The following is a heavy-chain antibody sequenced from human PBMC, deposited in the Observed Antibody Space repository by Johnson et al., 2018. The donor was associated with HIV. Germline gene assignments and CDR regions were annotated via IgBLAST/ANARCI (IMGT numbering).Heavy chain of an antibody. CDR1: GFTFSSYG. D-gene: IGHD5-24*01. CDR3: ARVSLYGSDAFDI. J-gene: IGHJ3*02. CDR2: IRYDGSNK. V-gene: IGHV3-30*02. Sequence: QVQLVESGGGLVQPGGSLRLSCAASGFTFSSYGMHWVRQAPGKGLEWVAFIRYDGSNKYYADSVKGRFTISRDNSKNTLYLQMNSLRTEDTAVYYCARVSLYGSDAFDIWGQGTMVTVSS.